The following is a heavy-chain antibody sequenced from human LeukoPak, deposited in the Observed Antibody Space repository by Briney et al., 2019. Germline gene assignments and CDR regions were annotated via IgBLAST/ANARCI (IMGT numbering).Heavy chain of an antibody. V-gene: IGHV1-69*01. J-gene: IGHJ5*02. D-gene: IGHD2-2*02. CDR2: IIPIFGTA. CDR1: GGTFSSYA. Sequence: SVKVSCKASGGTFSSYAISWLRQAPGQGLEWMGGIIPIFGTANYAQKFQGRVTITADESTSTAYMELSSLRSEDTAVYYCARAKDIVVVPAAIPENWFDPWGQGTLVTVSS. CDR3: ARAKDIVVVPAAIPENWFDP.